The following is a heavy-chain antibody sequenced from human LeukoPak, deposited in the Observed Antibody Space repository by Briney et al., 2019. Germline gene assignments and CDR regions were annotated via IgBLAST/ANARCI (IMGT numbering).Heavy chain of an antibody. Sequence: GGSLRPSCAASGFTFSDYYMSWIRQAPGKGLEWVSYISSSSSYTNYADSVKGRFTISRDNAKNSLYLQMNSLRAEDTAVYYCARDKRGYSGYDYDYWGQGTLVTVSS. V-gene: IGHV3-11*06. D-gene: IGHD5-12*01. J-gene: IGHJ4*02. CDR1: GFTFSDYY. CDR3: ARDKRGYSGYDYDY. CDR2: ISSSSSYT.